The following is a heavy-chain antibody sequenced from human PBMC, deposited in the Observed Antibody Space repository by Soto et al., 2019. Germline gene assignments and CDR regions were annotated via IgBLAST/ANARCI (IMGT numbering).Heavy chain of an antibody. V-gene: IGHV1-69*13. CDR1: VCTFSSYA. Sequence: ASVKVSCKASVCTFSSYAISWVRQAPGQGLEWMGGIIPIFGTANYAQKFQGRVTITADESTSTAYMELSSLRSEDTAVYYCARHSYYDFWSGQKALYYYYGMDVWGQGTTVTVSS. CDR2: IIPIFGTA. D-gene: IGHD3-3*01. CDR3: ARHSYYDFWSGQKALYYYYGMDV. J-gene: IGHJ6*02.